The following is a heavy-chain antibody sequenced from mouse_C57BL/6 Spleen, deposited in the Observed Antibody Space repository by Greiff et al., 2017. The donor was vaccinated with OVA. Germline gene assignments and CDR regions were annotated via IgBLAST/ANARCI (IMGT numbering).Heavy chain of an antibody. V-gene: IGHV1-18*01. CDR2: INPNNGGT. CDR3: ARDYGSSYEWYFDV. Sequence: VQLPPSVPELVKPGASVQIPCKASVYTFPDYNMDCVTQSHGKSLEWIGDINPNNGGTIYNQKFKGKATLTVDKSSSTAYMELRSLTSEDTAVYYCARDYGSSYEWYFDVWGTGTTVTVSS. J-gene: IGHJ1*03. D-gene: IGHD1-1*01. CDR1: VYTFPDYN.